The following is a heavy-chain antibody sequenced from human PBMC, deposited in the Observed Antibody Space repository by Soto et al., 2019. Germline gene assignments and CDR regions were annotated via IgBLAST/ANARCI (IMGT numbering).Heavy chain of an antibody. CDR3: ARLGVDTDMDLRERYYFDY. J-gene: IGHJ4*02. CDR1: GYTFTSYY. Sequence: ASVKVSCKASGYTFTSYYMHWVRQAPGQGLEWMGIINPSGGSTSYAQKFQGRVTMTRDTSTSTVYMELSSLRSEDTAVYYCARLGVDTDMDLRERYYFDYWGQGTLVTVSS. CDR2: INPSGGST. V-gene: IGHV1-46*01. D-gene: IGHD5-18*01.